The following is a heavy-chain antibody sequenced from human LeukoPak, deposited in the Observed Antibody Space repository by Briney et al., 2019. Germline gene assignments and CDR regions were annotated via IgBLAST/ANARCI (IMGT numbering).Heavy chain of an antibody. J-gene: IGHJ5*02. CDR2: MNPNSGNT. CDR1: GYTFTSYD. V-gene: IGHV1-8*01. CDR3: ARGRRMGAAGTFDP. Sequence: GASVKVSCKASGYTFTSYDINWVRQATGLGLEWMGWMNPNSGNTGYAQKFQGRVTMTRNTFISTAYMELSSLRSEDTAVYYCARGRRMGAAGTFDPWGQGTLVTVSS. D-gene: IGHD6-13*01.